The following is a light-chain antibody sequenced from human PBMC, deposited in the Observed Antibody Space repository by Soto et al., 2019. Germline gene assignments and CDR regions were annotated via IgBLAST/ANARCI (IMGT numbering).Light chain of an antibody. CDR1: SSDVGGYSY. V-gene: IGLV2-8*01. Sequence: QSVLTRPPSASGSPGQSVTISCTGTSSDVGGYSYVSWYQQHPGKAPKLMIYEVSKRPSGVPDRFSGSKSGNTASLTVSGLQAEDEADYYCSSYAGSNNVFGTGTKVTVL. CDR2: EVS. CDR3: SSYAGSNNV. J-gene: IGLJ1*01.